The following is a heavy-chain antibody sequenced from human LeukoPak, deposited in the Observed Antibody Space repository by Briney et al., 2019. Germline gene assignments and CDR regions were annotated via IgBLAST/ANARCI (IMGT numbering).Heavy chain of an antibody. CDR1: ADSISSPYY. Sequence: SETLSLTCTVSADSISSPYYWGWIRQPPGKGLEWIGSIYHSGSSYYNPSLKSRVSISVDTSKNQFFLELSSVTAADTAIYYCAREHYYDSTAYLHWGQGTLVTVSS. J-gene: IGHJ4*02. D-gene: IGHD3-22*01. V-gene: IGHV4-38-2*02. CDR2: IYHSGSS. CDR3: AREHYYDSTAYLH.